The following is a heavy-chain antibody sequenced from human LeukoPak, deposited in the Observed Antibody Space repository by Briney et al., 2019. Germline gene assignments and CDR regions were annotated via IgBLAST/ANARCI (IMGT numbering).Heavy chain of an antibody. V-gene: IGHV1-69*05. D-gene: IGHD6-6*01. J-gene: IGHJ4*02. CDR1: GGTFSSYA. Sequence: GASVKVSCKASGGTFSSYAISWVRQAPGQGLEWMGGIIPIFGTANYAQKFQGRVTITTDESTSTAYMELSSLRSEDTAVYYCAREKYSSSSFDYWGQGTLVTVSS. CDR3: AREKYSSSSFDY. CDR2: IIPIFGTA.